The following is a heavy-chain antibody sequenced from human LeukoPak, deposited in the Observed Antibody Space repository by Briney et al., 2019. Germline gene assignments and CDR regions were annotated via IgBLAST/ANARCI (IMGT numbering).Heavy chain of an antibody. CDR2: INHSGST. CDR1: GGSFSGYY. D-gene: IGHD2-15*01. J-gene: IGHJ6*02. CDR3: ARDANLYCSGGSCYSAYYGMDV. Sequence: PSETLSLTCAVYGGSFSGYYWSWIRQPPGKGLEWIGEINHSGSTNYNPSLKSRVTISVDTSKNQFSLKLSSVTAADTAVYYCARDANLYCSGGSCYSAYYGMDVWGQGTTVTVSS. V-gene: IGHV4-34*01.